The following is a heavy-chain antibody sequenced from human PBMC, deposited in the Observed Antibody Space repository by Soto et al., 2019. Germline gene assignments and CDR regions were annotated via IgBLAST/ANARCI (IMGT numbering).Heavy chain of an antibody. CDR1: GFTFGDYA. D-gene: IGHD3-3*01. Sequence: PGGSLRLSCTASGFTFGDYAMSWFRQAPGKGLEWVGFIRSKAYGGTTEYAASVKGRFTISRDDSKSIAYLQMNSLKTEDTAVYYCTRELRITIFGVVKYYYGMDVWRQRTTVTVSS. CDR2: IRSKAYGGTT. V-gene: IGHV3-49*03. J-gene: IGHJ6*02. CDR3: TRELRITIFGVVKYYYGMDV.